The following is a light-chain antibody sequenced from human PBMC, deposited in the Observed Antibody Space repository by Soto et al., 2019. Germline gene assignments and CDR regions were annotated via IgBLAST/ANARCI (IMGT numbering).Light chain of an antibody. CDR2: GVS. CDR3: QQYNNWPRT. J-gene: IGKJ5*01. CDR1: QLFSSN. V-gene: IGKV3-15*01. Sequence: IVMMQSPATLSVSPGESFTLSCSASQLFSSNLAWYQHKPGQAPRLLIYGVSTRDTGVPDRFSGSASGTEFTLTISSLQSEDFAVYYCQQYNNWPRTFGQGTRLEIK.